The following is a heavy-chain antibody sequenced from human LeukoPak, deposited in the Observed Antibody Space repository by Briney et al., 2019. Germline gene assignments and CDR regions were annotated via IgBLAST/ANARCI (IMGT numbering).Heavy chain of an antibody. Sequence: GGSLRLSCAASGFTFSDYAMSWVRQAPGKGLEWVSVISRSGGSTIYADFVKGRFSLSRDNSRNTLYLQMISLSAEDTAEYYCVKMGSDFWSGYYRGGYFEYWGQGTLVTVSS. CDR3: VKMGSDFWSGYYRGGYFEY. CDR1: GFTFSDYA. D-gene: IGHD3-3*01. J-gene: IGHJ4*02. CDR2: ISRSGGST. V-gene: IGHV3-23*01.